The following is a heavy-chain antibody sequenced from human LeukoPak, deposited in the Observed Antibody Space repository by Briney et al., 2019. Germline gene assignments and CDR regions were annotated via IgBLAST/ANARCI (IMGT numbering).Heavy chain of an antibody. Sequence: GGSLRLSCAASGFTVSGDYMSWVRQAPGKGLEWVSVIFGAATTYYADSVKGRFTISRDNYKNTLYLQMSSLRAEDTAVYYCARAIQFGGYFDYWGQGTLVTVST. CDR3: ARAIQFGGYFDY. D-gene: IGHD2-15*01. CDR2: IFGAATT. CDR1: GFTVSGDY. J-gene: IGHJ4*02. V-gene: IGHV3-53*01.